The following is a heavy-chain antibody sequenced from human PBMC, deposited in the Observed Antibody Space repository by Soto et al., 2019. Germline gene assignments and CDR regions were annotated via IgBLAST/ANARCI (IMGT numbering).Heavy chain of an antibody. J-gene: IGHJ6*02. V-gene: IGHV3-48*02. Sequence: QLVESGGGSVQPGGSLRLACKASGFDFSTYSMNWVRQAPGQGLEWIAYVSLDSDTVHYADSVKGRFTISRDDPENSLFLQMNSLRDEDTATYYCARLYYDYVWGQGTTVTVSS. CDR3: ARLYYDYV. D-gene: IGHD3-3*01. CDR1: GFDFSTYS. CDR2: VSLDSDTV.